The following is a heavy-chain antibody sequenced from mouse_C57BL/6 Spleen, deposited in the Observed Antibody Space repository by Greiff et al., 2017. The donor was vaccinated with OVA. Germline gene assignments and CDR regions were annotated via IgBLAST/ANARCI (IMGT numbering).Heavy chain of an antibody. J-gene: IGHJ2*01. V-gene: IGHV1-69*01. CDR1: GYTFTSYW. CDR3: ARGETDY. Sequence: QVQLQQPGAELVMPGASVKLSCKASGYTFTSYWMHWVKQRPGQGLEWIGEIDPSDSYTNYNQKFKGKSTLTVDKSSTTAYMQLSRLASEDSAVYSCARGETDYWGQGTTLTVSA. CDR2: IDPSDSYT.